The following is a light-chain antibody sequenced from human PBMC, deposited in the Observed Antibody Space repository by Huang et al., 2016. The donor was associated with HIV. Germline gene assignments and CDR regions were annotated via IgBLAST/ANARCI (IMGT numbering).Light chain of an antibody. Sequence: IRMTQSPSSLSASTGDRVTITCRANLDINNFLAWYQQRPGSVPKLLIYAASTLQSGVPSRFSGNGSGTDFTLTIGCLHSEDVATYYCQQYDIHPLTFGPGTRVDIK. CDR3: QQYDIHPLT. CDR2: AAS. CDR1: LDINNF. V-gene: IGKV1-8*01. J-gene: IGKJ3*01.